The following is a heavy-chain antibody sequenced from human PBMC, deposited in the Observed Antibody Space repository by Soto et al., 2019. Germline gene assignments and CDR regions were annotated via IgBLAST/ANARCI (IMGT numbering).Heavy chain of an antibody. V-gene: IGHV1-69*13. J-gene: IGHJ4*02. D-gene: IGHD3-22*01. CDR3: ARAPSVVVVTTFDY. Sequence: SVKVSCKASGGTFSSYSISWVRQAPGQGLEWMGGIIPIFGTANYAQKFQGRVTITADESTSTAYMELSSLRSEDTAVYYCARAPSVVVVTTFDYWGQGTLVTVSS. CDR1: GGTFSSYS. CDR2: IIPIFGTA.